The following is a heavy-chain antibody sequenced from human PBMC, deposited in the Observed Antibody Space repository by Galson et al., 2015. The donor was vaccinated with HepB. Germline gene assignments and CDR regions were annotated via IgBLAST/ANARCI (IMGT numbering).Heavy chain of an antibody. Sequence: SLRLSCAASGFSFSNYAMHWVRQAPGKGLENVAVISSKGGSTYYADSVKGRFTISRDNSKDTLYLQMSSLRAEDTAVYYCVLYSSSPTGPFWGQGTLVTVSS. D-gene: IGHD6-13*01. V-gene: IGHV3-64D*06. CDR1: GFSFSNYA. CDR2: ISSKGGST. CDR3: VLYSSSPTGPF. J-gene: IGHJ4*02.